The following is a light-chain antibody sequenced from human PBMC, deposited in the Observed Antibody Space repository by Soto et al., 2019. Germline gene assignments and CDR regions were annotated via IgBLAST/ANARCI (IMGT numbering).Light chain of an antibody. J-gene: IGLJ3*02. V-gene: IGLV3-21*02. CDR1: NIGGRS. Sequence: SYELTQPPSVSVAPGQTARITCGGSNIGGRSVHWYQQKPGQAPILVVYDDRDRPSGIPERFSGSNSGNTATLTISRVEVGDEADYYCQVCDSSSDHWVFGGGTKVTVL. CDR3: QVCDSSSDHWV. CDR2: DDR.